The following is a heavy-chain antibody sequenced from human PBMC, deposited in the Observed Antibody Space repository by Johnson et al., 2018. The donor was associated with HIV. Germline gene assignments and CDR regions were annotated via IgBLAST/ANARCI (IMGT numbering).Heavy chain of an antibody. Sequence: VLLVESGGGLVQPGGSLRLSCAASGFTFRNYDMHWVRQATVKSLEWVSAIGSAGDTYYSGSVKGRFTISRESAKNSLYLQMNSLSAEDTAVYYCAREPGIAVACTYAFDIWGQGTMVTVSS. CDR2: IGSAGDT. CDR3: AREPGIAVACTYAFDI. J-gene: IGHJ3*02. CDR1: GFTFRNYD. D-gene: IGHD6-19*01. V-gene: IGHV3-13*01.